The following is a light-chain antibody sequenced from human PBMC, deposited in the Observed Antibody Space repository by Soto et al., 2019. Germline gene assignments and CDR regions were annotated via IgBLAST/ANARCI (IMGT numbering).Light chain of an antibody. V-gene: IGKV3-15*01. CDR2: DAS. J-gene: IGKJ1*01. Sequence: EIVMTQSPGTLSVSPGERVTLSCRASQSVGARLVWYQRKPGQSPRLLIYDASTRATGVPGRFSGSGSGTEFTLTISSLQSEDFAVYYCQQYNNWPWTFGQGTTVEV. CDR3: QQYNNWPWT. CDR1: QSVGAR.